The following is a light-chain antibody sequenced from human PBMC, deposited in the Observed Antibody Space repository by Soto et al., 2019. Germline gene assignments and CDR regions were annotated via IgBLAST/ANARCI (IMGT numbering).Light chain of an antibody. CDR2: GAS. CDR3: QQYGSSPPT. Sequence: MVLTQSTGTLSLSPGERSTLSCMASQSVSSSYLAWYQQKPGQAPRLLIYGASSRATGIPDRFSGSGSGTDFTLTISRLEPEDFAVYYCQQYGSSPPTFGQGTKVDIK. CDR1: QSVSSSY. J-gene: IGKJ1*01. V-gene: IGKV3-20*01.